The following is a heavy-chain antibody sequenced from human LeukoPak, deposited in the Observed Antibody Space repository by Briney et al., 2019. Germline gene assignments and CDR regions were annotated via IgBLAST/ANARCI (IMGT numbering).Heavy chain of an antibody. CDR3: ARVDCSSTSCYEFDY. CDR1: GFTFSSYS. J-gene: IGHJ4*02. CDR2: ITSSSSYI. V-gene: IGHV3-21*01. Sequence: GGSLRLSCAVSGFTFSSYSMNWVRQAPGKGLEWVSSITSSSSYIYYADSVKGRFTISRDNAKNSLSLQMNSLRAEDTAVYYCARVDCSSTSCYEFDYWGQGTLVIVSS. D-gene: IGHD2-2*01.